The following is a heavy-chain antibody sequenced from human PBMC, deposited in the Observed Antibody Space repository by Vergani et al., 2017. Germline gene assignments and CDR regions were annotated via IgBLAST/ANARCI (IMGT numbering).Heavy chain of an antibody. D-gene: IGHD3-10*01. CDR3: ARAIWVVRGGNYYYYMDV. Sequence: QVQLQQWGAGLLKPSETLSLTCAVYGGSFSGYYWSWIRQPPGKGLEWIGEINHSGSTNYNPSLKSRVTISVDTSKYQFSLKLSSGTAADTAVYYCARAIWVVRGGNYYYYMDVWGKGTTVTVSS. CDR1: GGSFSGYY. CDR2: INHSGST. V-gene: IGHV4-34*01. J-gene: IGHJ6*03.